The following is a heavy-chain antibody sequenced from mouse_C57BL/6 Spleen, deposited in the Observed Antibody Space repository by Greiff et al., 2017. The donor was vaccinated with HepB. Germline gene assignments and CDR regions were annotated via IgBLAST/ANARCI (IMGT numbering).Heavy chain of an antibody. CDR1: GFNIKDDY. Sequence: EVQLQQSGAELVRPGASVKLSCTASGFNIKDDYMHWVKQRPEQGLEWIGWIDPENGDTEYASKFQGKATITADTSSNTAYLQLSSLTSEDTAVYYCTSPTYGSIHGYFDVWGTGTTVTVSS. V-gene: IGHV14-4*01. J-gene: IGHJ1*03. D-gene: IGHD1-1*01. CDR2: IDPENGDT. CDR3: TSPTYGSIHGYFDV.